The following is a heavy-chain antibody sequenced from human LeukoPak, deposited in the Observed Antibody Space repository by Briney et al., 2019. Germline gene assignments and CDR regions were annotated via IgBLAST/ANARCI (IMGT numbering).Heavy chain of an antibody. CDR1: GYTLTSYD. CDR3: ARGRGGYDDYYFDY. D-gene: IGHD5-12*01. V-gene: IGHV1-8*01. Sequence: ASVKVSCKASGYTLTSYDIHWVRQATGQGLEWMVWMNPNSGNTGYAQKFQGRVTMTRNTSISTAYMELSSLRSEDTAVYYCARGRGGYDDYYFDYWGQGTLVTVSS. J-gene: IGHJ4*02. CDR2: MNPNSGNT.